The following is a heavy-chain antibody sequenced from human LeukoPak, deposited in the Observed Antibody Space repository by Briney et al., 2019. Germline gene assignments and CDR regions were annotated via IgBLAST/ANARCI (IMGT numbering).Heavy chain of an antibody. D-gene: IGHD2-2*01. CDR1: RFTFSSYA. CDR2: ISGGGGST. J-gene: IGHJ5*02. Sequence: PGGSLRLSCAASRFTFSSYAMSWVRQAPGKGLEWVSAISGGGGSTYYADSVKGRFTISRDNSKNTLYLQMNSLRAEDTAVYYCARLPAAINGYFDPWGQGTLVTVSP. CDR3: ARLPAAINGYFDP. V-gene: IGHV3-23*01.